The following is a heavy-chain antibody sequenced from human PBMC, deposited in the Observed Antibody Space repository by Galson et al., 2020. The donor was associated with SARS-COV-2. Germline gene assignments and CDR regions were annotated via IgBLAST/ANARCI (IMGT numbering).Heavy chain of an antibody. CDR1: GFTLSNYA. Sequence: GGSLRLSCAASGFTLSNYAMDWVRQAPGKGLEWVAVISYDGIHTVYADSVKGRFTISIDNSKNTVYLQMNSLRPEDTAVDYCAKPARRYYEICGYLGYWGQVSLVTVSS. D-gene: IGHD3-22*01. V-gene: IGHV3-30*18. CDR3: AKPARRYYEICGYLGY. CDR2: ISYDGIHT. J-gene: IGHJ4*02.